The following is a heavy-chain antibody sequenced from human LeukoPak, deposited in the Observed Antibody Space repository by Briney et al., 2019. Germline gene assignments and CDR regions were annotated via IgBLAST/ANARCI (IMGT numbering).Heavy chain of an antibody. Sequence: GGSLRLSCAASGFTVSSNYMSWVRQAPGKGLEWVSVIYSGGSTYYADSVKGRFTISRDNSKNTLYLQMNSLRAEDTAVYYCARGLAYYDILTGYCPYYFDYWGQGTLATVSS. CDR2: IYSGGST. V-gene: IGHV3-53*01. CDR1: GFTVSSNY. J-gene: IGHJ4*02. D-gene: IGHD3-9*01. CDR3: ARGLAYYDILTGYCPYYFDY.